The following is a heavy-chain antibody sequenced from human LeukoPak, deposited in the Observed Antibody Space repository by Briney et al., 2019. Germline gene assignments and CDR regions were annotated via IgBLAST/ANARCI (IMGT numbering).Heavy chain of an antibody. CDR1: GFTFSSNY. D-gene: IGHD3-9*01. Sequence: GSLRLSCVASGFTFSSNYMSWVRQSTGKGLEWVSGIGIAGDTYYVGSVKGRCTISRENAKNSLYLQMSSLRAGDTAVYYCVRGGELRSGWFDLWGRGTLVSVSS. CDR2: IGIAGDT. CDR3: VRGGELRSGWFDL. V-gene: IGHV3-13*01. J-gene: IGHJ2*01.